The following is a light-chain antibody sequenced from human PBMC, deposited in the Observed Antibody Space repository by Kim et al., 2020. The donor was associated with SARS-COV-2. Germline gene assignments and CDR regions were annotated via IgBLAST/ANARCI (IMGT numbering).Light chain of an antibody. Sequence: GQSVTISCPGTSSDVGVYNFVSWYQQHPGKAPKLMIYEVTKRPSGVPDRFSGSKSGNTASLTVSGLQAEDEADYYCSSYAGSNNYVFGTGTKVTVL. CDR2: EVT. J-gene: IGLJ1*01. CDR3: SSYAGSNNYV. V-gene: IGLV2-8*01. CDR1: SSDVGVYNF.